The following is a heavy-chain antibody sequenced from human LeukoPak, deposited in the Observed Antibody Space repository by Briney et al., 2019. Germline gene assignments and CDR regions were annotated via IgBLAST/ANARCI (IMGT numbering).Heavy chain of an antibody. V-gene: IGHV5-51*01. CDR3: ARPPPYDY. Sequence: GESLKISCKGSGYNFPTSWIGWVRQMPGKGLEWMGIIYPGDSDTRYSPSFQGQVTISVNKSISTAYLPWSSLRASDTAMYYCARPPPYDYWGQGTLVTVSS. CDR2: IYPGDSDT. J-gene: IGHJ4*02. CDR1: GYNFPTSW.